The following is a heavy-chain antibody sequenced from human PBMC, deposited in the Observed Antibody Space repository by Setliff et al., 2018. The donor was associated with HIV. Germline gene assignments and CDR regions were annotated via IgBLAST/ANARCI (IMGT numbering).Heavy chain of an antibody. CDR1: GYTFTNDD. D-gene: IGHD3-10*01. CDR3: ARDWAEDYYGSGSFQH. Sequence: ASVKVSCKASGYTFTNDDINWVRQATGQGLEWMGWMSPFSGRTGYAQKFEGRVTMTRNTSINTAYMELSSLRSEDTAIYYCARDWAEDYYGSGSFQHWGQGTLVTVSS. CDR2: MSPFSGRT. V-gene: IGHV1-8*02. J-gene: IGHJ1*01.